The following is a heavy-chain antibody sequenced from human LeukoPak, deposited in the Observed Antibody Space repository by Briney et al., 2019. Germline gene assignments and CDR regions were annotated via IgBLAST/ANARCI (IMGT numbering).Heavy chain of an antibody. D-gene: IGHD6-19*01. V-gene: IGHV1-69*06. CDR3: ARDLSSGWYFGRPPQYYFDY. CDR1: GYTFTSYY. J-gene: IGHJ4*02. Sequence: SVKVSCKASGYTFTSYYMHWVRQAPGQGLEWMGGIIPIFGTANYAQKFQGRVTITADKSTSTAYMELSSLRSDDTAVYYCARDLSSGWYFGRPPQYYFDYWGQGTLVTVSS. CDR2: IIPIFGTA.